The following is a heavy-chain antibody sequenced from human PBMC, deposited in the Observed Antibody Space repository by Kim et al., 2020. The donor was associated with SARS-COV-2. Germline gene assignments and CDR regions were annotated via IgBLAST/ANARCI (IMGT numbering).Heavy chain of an antibody. CDR3: ARDRRAAFSSGYYSAHFDY. CDR1: GYTFTSYY. J-gene: IGHJ4*02. Sequence: ASVKVSCKASGYTFTSYYMHWVRQAPGQGLEWMGIINPSGGSTSYAQKFQGRVTMTRDTSTSTVYMELSSLRSEDTAVYYCARDRRAAFSSGYYSAHFDYWGQGTLVTVSS. V-gene: IGHV1-46*01. D-gene: IGHD3-22*01. CDR2: INPSGGST.